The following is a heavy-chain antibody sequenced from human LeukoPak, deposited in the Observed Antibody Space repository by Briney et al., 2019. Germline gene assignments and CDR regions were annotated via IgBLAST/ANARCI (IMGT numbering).Heavy chain of an antibody. V-gene: IGHV3-15*01. D-gene: IGHD3-16*02. CDR3: TTAVTFGGVIVIPHDY. J-gene: IGHJ4*02. CDR1: GFTFSNAW. CDR2: IKSKTDGGTT. Sequence: GGSLRLSCAASGFTFSNAWMSWVRQAPGKGLEWVGRIKSKTDGGTTDYAAPVKGRFTISRDDSKNTLYLQMNSLKTEGTAVYYCTTAVTFGGVIVIPHDYWGQGTLVTVSS.